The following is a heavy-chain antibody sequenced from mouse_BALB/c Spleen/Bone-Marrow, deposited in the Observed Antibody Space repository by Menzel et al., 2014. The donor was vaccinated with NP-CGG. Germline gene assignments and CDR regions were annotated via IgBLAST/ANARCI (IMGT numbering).Heavy chain of an antibody. J-gene: IGHJ2*01. V-gene: IGHV5-17*02. Sequence: EVQLVESGGGLVQPGGSRKLSCAASGFTFSRFGMHWVRQAPEKGLEWVAFISSGSSSIYYTDTVKDRFTISRDNPKNTLFLQMTSLRSEDTAMYYCGRGDYWGQGTTLTVSS. CDR2: ISSGSSSI. CDR1: GFTFSRFG. CDR3: GRGDY.